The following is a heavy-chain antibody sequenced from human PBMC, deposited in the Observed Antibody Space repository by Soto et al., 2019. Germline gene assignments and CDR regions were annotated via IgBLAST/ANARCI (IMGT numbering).Heavy chain of an antibody. CDR3: ARGPITIFGVVIPYFDY. D-gene: IGHD3-3*01. J-gene: IGHJ4*02. Sequence: QVQLVQSGAEVKKPGSSVKVSCKASGGTFSSYTISWVRQAPGQGLEWMGRIIPILGIANYATKFQGRVTITADKSTSTAYMELSSLRSEDTAVYYGARGPITIFGVVIPYFDYWGQGTLVTVSS. CDR2: IIPILGIA. CDR1: GGTFSSYT. V-gene: IGHV1-69*02.